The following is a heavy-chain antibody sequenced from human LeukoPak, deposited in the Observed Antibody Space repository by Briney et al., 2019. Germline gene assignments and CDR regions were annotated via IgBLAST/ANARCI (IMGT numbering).Heavy chain of an antibody. CDR3: ARDVLTPNSYGMDV. J-gene: IGHJ6*02. Sequence: GGSLRLSCSGSGFTFGDHAMNWVRQAPGKGLEWVSYISSSGSTIYYADSVKGRFTISRDNAKNSLYLQMNSLRAEDTAVYYCARDVLTPNSYGMDVWGQGTTVTVSS. D-gene: IGHD4-23*01. CDR2: ISSSGSTI. CDR1: GFTFGDHA. V-gene: IGHV3-48*03.